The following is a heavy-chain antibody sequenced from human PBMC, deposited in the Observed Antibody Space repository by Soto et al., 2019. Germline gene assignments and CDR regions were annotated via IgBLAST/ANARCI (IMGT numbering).Heavy chain of an antibody. CDR2: TYYRSKWYN. CDR3: ARFIVGARASMDV. V-gene: IGHV6-1*01. CDR1: GDSVSSNSAA. D-gene: IGHD1-26*01. Sequence: SQTLSLTCAISGDSVSSNSAAWNWIRQSPSGGLEWLGRTYYRSKWYNDYAVSVKSRITINPDTSKNQFSLQLNSVTPEDTAVYYCARFIVGARASMDVWGQGTTVTVSS. J-gene: IGHJ6*02.